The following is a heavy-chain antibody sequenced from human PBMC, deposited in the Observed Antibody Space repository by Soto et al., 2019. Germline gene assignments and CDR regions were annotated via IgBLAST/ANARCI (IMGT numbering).Heavy chain of an antibody. V-gene: IGHV3-23*01. CDR2: ISGSGGST. Sequence: AGSVRHPGPASAFAYSGDAMVWVRQAPGQGLEWVSAISGSGGSTYYADSVKRRFTISRDNAKNTLYLQMNSQRAEDTAVYYCAKNPLLVVAATSTLMAWGQGTLVTVSS. D-gene: IGHD2-15*01. J-gene: IGHJ5*02. CDR1: AFAYSGDA. CDR3: AKNPLLVVAATSTLMA.